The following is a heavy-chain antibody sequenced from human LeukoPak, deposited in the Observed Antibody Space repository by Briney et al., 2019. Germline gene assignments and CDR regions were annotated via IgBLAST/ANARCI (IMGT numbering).Heavy chain of an antibody. Sequence: ASVKVSCKASGYTFTGYYIHWVRQAPGHGLEWMGWMNPKSGGTNFTQSLQGRVTLARDTSRSTAYMELNTLRSDDTAVYYCARRIPPYSYYYYYYYMDVWGKGTTVTVSS. D-gene: IGHD1-26*01. CDR3: ARRIPPYSYYYYYYYMDV. V-gene: IGHV1-2*02. J-gene: IGHJ6*03. CDR2: MNPKSGGT. CDR1: GYTFTGYY.